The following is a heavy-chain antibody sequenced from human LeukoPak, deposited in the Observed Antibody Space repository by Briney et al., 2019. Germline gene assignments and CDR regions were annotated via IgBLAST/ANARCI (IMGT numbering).Heavy chain of an antibody. D-gene: IGHD3-9*01. CDR2: ITSSDGSS. CDR3: VKRGVSDILTGSYVPEY. Sequence: GTSLRLSCVASGFTFTNYAMSWVRQAPGKGLEWVSAITSSDGSSYYADSVKGRFTISRDNSKNTLYLQVNSLRAEDTAVYYCVKRGVSDILTGSYVPEYWGDGALVSVSS. J-gene: IGHJ4*03. CDR1: GFTFTNYA. V-gene: IGHV3-23*01.